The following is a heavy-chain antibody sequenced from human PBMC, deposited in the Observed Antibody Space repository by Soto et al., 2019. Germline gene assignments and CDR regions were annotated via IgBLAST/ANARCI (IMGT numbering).Heavy chain of an antibody. CDR3: ARPLLIYGDPNYYYYGMDV. CDR1: GYTFTSYG. CDR2: ISAYNGNT. D-gene: IGHD4-17*01. Sequence: QVQLVQSGAEVKKPGASVKVSCKASGYTFTSYGISWVRQAPGQGLEWMGWISAYNGNTNYAQKLQGRVNMTTDTSTSPAYMELRSLRSDDTAVYYCARPLLIYGDPNYYYYGMDVWGQGTTVTVSS. V-gene: IGHV1-18*04. J-gene: IGHJ6*02.